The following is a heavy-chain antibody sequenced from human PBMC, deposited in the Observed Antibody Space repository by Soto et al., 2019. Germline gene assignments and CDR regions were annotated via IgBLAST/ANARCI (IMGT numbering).Heavy chain of an antibody. V-gene: IGHV4-34*01. D-gene: IGHD1-7*01. CDR1: GGSFSGYY. CDR2: INHSGST. Sequence: SETLSLTCAVYGGSFSGYYWSWIRQPPGKGLEWIGEINHSGSTNYNPSLKSRVTISVDTSKNQFSLKLSSVTAADTAVYYCARGSGTTNYWGQGTLVTVSS. CDR3: ARGSGTTNY. J-gene: IGHJ4*02.